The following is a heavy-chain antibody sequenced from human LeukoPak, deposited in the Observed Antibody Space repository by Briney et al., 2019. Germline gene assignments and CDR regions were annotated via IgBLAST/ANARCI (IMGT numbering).Heavy chain of an antibody. CDR1: GGSISNYY. V-gene: IGHV4-4*07. D-gene: IGHD3-22*01. J-gene: IGHJ4*02. CDR2: IYTSGST. CDR3: ARTPIYYYDNSGYYN. Sequence: PSETLSLTCTVSGGSISNYYGSWIRQPAGKGLEWIGLIYTSGSTNYNPSLKSRVTMSVDTSKNQFSRKRSSVTAADTAVYFCARTPIYYYDNSGYYNWGQGTLVTVSS.